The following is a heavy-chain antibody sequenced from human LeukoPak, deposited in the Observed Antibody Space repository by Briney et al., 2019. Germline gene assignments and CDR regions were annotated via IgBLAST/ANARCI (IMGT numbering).Heavy chain of an antibody. V-gene: IGHV1-2*02. J-gene: IGHJ6*02. Sequence: GASVKVSCKASGYTFTGYYMHWVRQAPGQGLEWMGWINPNSGGTNYAQKFQGRVTMTRDTSISTAYMELSRPRSDDTAVYYCARGLTHKNYDFWSGYIPYYYYYGMDVWGQGTTVTVSS. CDR1: GYTFTGYY. CDR3: ARGLTHKNYDFWSGYIPYYYYYGMDV. CDR2: INPNSGGT. D-gene: IGHD3-3*01.